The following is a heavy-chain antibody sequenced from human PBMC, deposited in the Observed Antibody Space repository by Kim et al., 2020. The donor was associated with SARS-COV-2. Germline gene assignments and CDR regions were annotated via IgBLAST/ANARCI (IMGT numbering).Heavy chain of an antibody. CDR1: GGTFSSYA. Sequence: SVKVSCKASGGTFSSYAISWVRQAPGQGLEWMGGIIPIFGTANYAQKFQGRVTITADESTSTAYMELSSLRSEDTAVYYCAHHPYYDILTGVDAFDIWGQGTMVTVSS. V-gene: IGHV1-69*13. CDR3: AHHPYYDILTGVDAFDI. CDR2: IIPIFGTA. D-gene: IGHD3-9*01. J-gene: IGHJ3*02.